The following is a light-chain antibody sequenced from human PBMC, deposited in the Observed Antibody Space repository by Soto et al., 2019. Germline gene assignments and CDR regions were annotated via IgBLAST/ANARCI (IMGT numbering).Light chain of an antibody. CDR3: QQRSNWPVT. Sequence: EIVLTQSPGTLSLSPGDRATLSCRASQSVSSYLAWYQQKPGQAPRLLLYDASTRATDISARFSGSGSGTDFTLTISSLEPEDFAVYYCQQRSNWPVTFGQGTKVEVK. V-gene: IGKV3-11*01. CDR2: DAS. CDR1: QSVSSY. J-gene: IGKJ1*01.